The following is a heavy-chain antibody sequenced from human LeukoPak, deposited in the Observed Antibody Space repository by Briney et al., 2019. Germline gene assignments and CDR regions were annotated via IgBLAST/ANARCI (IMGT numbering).Heavy chain of an antibody. CDR1: GFTFSSYA. CDR3: ARGFFKAYQ. J-gene: IGHJ4*02. CDR2: ISYDGSNK. D-gene: IGHD3-3*01. V-gene: IGHV3-30-3*01. Sequence: GGSLRLSCAASGFTFSSYAMHWVRQAPGKGLEWVAVISYDGSNKYYADSVKGRFTISRDNSKNTLYLQMNSPRAEDTAVYYCARGFFKAYQWGRGTLVTVSS.